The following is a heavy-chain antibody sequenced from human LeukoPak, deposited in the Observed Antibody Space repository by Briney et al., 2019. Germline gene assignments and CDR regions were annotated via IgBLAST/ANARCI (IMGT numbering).Heavy chain of an antibody. D-gene: IGHD3-16*02. CDR2: ISDTGDVA. CDR1: GFTFGTYA. J-gene: IGHJ4*02. CDR3: AKYGVSESYRGLDY. Sequence: PGGSLRLSCAASGFTFGTYAMSWVRQAAGKGLEWVSRISDTGDVAYYADSVKGRFTISRDNSQNTLYPQMNSLRAEDTALYYCAKYGVSESYRGLDYRGQGTLVTVTS. V-gene: IGHV3-23*01.